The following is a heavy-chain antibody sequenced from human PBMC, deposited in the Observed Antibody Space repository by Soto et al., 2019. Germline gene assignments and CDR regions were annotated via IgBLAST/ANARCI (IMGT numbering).Heavy chain of an antibody. V-gene: IGHV1-24*01. CDR3: ATEQSGSYPHYYYYGMDV. J-gene: IGHJ6*02. Sequence: ASVKVSCKASGYTLTELSMHWVRQAPGKGLEWMGGFDPEDGETIYAQKFQGRVTMTEDTSTDTAYMELSSLRSEDTAVYYCATEQSGSYPHYYYYGMDVWGQGTTVTVSS. D-gene: IGHD1-26*01. CDR1: GYTLTELS. CDR2: FDPEDGET.